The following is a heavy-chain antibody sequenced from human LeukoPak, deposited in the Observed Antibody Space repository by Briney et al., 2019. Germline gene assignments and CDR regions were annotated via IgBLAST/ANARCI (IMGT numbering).Heavy chain of an antibody. CDR2: IYYSGST. J-gene: IGHJ3*02. CDR1: GGSISSSSYY. CDR3: ARHRRYYDSSGSEWSDAFDI. V-gene: IGHV4-39*01. Sequence: SETLSLTCTVSGGSISSSSYYWGWIRQPPGKGLEWIGSIYYSGSTYYNPSLKSRVTISVDTSKNQFSLKLSSVTAADTAVYYCARHRRYYDSSGSEWSDAFDIWGQGTMVTVSS. D-gene: IGHD3-22*01.